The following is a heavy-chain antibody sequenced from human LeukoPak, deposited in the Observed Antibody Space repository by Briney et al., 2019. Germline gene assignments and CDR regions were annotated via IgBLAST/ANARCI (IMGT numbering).Heavy chain of an antibody. Sequence: GGSLRLSCAVSGFSVSSYGMSWVRQAPGKGLEWVSAITVSGDTTYYADSVKGRFIISRDNSKNTLYLQMNSLRAEDTAVYYCARVRCSGGSCYHGMDVWGQGTTVTVSS. V-gene: IGHV3-23*01. CDR2: ITVSGDTT. D-gene: IGHD2-15*01. CDR3: ARVRCSGGSCYHGMDV. J-gene: IGHJ6*02. CDR1: GFSVSSYG.